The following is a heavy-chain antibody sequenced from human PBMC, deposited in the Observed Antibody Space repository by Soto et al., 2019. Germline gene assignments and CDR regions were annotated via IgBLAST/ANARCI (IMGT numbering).Heavy chain of an antibody. CDR3: AKLLGPGSYYVDDY. Sequence: QVQLVQSGAEVKTPGSSVKVSCRASGGTSNNYADTWVRQAPGHGLEWMGGIIAYFGTATYAHKFRGRLTITADDSTRTNYMELRSLTTDDTAIYYCAKLLGPGSYYVDDYWGQGTLVTVSS. D-gene: IGHD3-10*01. V-gene: IGHV1-69*01. CDR1: GGTSNNYA. J-gene: IGHJ4*02. CDR2: IIAYFGTA.